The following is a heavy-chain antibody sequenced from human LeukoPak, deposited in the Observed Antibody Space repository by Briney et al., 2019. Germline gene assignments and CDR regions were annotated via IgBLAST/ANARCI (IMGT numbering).Heavy chain of an antibody. V-gene: IGHV3-21*01. CDR2: ISSSSNYI. J-gene: IGHJ3*02. CDR1: GFIFSSYS. D-gene: IGHD2-2*01. CDR3: AKVGVVPAATWDAFDI. Sequence: PGGSLRLSCAASGFIFSSYSMDWVRQAPGKGLEWVSSISSSSNYIYYADSVKGRFTLSRDNAKNTLYLQMNSLIAEDTAVYYCAKVGVVPAATWDAFDIWGQGTVVTVSS.